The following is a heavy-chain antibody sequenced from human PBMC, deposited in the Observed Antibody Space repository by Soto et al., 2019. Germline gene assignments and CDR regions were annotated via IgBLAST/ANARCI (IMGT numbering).Heavy chain of an antibody. CDR2: ISTSSSII. Sequence: PWGSLRLSCAASGFTFSSYNMNWVRQAPGKGLEWVSFISTSSSIIYYADSVRGRFTNSRDNAKNSLSLQMNGLRAEDTAVYYCARDTPNPLTTDSFDIWGQGTMVTVSS. CDR3: ARDTPNPLTTDSFDI. CDR1: GFTFSSYN. V-gene: IGHV3-48*01. D-gene: IGHD4-17*01. J-gene: IGHJ3*02.